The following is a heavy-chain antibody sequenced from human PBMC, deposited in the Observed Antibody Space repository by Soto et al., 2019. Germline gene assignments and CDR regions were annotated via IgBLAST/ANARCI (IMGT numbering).Heavy chain of an antibody. CDR1: GGTFSSYA. Sequence: GASVKVSCKASGGTFSSYAISWVRQAPGQGLEWMGGIIPIFGTANYAQKFQGRVTITADKSTSTAYMELSSRRSEDTAVYYCASRQSVLRFLEWPTSYGMDVWGQGTTVTVSS. D-gene: IGHD3-3*01. V-gene: IGHV1-69*06. J-gene: IGHJ6*02. CDR2: IIPIFGTA. CDR3: ASRQSVLRFLEWPTSYGMDV.